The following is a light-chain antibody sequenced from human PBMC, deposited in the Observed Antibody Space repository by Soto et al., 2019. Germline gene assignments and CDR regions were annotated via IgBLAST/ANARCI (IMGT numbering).Light chain of an antibody. V-gene: IGKV3-20*01. CDR3: QQYGRSPWT. Sequence: EIVLTQSPGTLSLSPGDRATLSCRASQSVTSTYLAWYQQKPGQAPRLLIYNASSRATGIPDRFSGSGSGTDFTLTISTLEPEDFAVYYCQQYGRSPWTFGQGTKVEVK. CDR1: QSVTSTY. CDR2: NAS. J-gene: IGKJ1*01.